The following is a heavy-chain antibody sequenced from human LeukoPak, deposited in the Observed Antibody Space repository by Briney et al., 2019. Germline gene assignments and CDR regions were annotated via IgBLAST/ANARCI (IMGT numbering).Heavy chain of an antibody. CDR2: IYTSGST. Sequence: SETLSLTCTVSGGSISSYYWSWIRQPAGKGLEWIGRIYTSGSTNYNPSLKSRVTISVDTSKNQFSLKLSSVTAADTAVYYCARHAHYDILTGYPPPPIWWGQGTLVTVSS. CDR3: ARHAHYDILTGYPPPPIW. V-gene: IGHV4-4*07. CDR1: GGSISSYY. D-gene: IGHD3-9*01. J-gene: IGHJ4*02.